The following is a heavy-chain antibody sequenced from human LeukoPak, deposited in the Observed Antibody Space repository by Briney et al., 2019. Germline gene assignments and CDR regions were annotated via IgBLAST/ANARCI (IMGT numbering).Heavy chain of an antibody. Sequence: GGSLRLSCAASGFTFSSYSMNWVRQAPGKGLEWVSSISSSSSYIYYADSVKGRFTISRDNAKNSLYLQMNSLRAEDTAVYYCAKDRANGAVRYYYMDVWGKGTTVTVSS. D-gene: IGHD2-8*01. J-gene: IGHJ6*03. CDR3: AKDRANGAVRYYYMDV. V-gene: IGHV3-21*01. CDR2: ISSSSSYI. CDR1: GFTFSSYS.